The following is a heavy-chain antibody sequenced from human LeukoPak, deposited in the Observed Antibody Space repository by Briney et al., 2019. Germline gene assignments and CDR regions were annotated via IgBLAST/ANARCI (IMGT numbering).Heavy chain of an antibody. Sequence: GVSLRLSCAASGFSFSTYAMYWVRQAPGKGLEYVSAIRSNGGSTYYANSVKGRFTISRDNSKNTLYLQMGSLRAEDMAVYYCARVQDFWSGYIDYWGQGTLVTVSS. D-gene: IGHD3-3*01. CDR2: IRSNGGST. CDR3: ARVQDFWSGYIDY. J-gene: IGHJ4*02. CDR1: GFSFSTYA. V-gene: IGHV3-64*01.